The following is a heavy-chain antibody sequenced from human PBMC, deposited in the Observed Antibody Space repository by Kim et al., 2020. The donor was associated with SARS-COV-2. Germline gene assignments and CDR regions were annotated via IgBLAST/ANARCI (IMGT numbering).Heavy chain of an antibody. D-gene: IGHD1-1*01. J-gene: IGHJ5*02. Sequence: YYFDSVQGRFVITRDNAENYLYLEMSSLGAEDTAVFYCTRGGGYGRFDPWGQGTLVTVSS. CDR3: TRGGGYGRFDP. V-gene: IGHV3-7*01.